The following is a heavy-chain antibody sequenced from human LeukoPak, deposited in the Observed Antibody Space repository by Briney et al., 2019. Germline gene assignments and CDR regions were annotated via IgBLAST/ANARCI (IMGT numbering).Heavy chain of an antibody. Sequence: GASVKVSCKASGYTFTGYYMHWVRQAPGQGREWMGWINPNSGGTNYAQKFQGRVTMTRDTSISTAYMELSRLRSDDTAVYYCARDSGFLDAFDIWGQGTMVTVSS. J-gene: IGHJ3*02. CDR1: GYTFTGYY. V-gene: IGHV1-2*02. CDR3: ARDSGFLDAFDI. CDR2: INPNSGGT. D-gene: IGHD3-22*01.